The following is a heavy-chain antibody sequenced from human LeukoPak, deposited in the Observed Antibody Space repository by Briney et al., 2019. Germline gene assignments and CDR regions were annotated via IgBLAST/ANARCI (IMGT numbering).Heavy chain of an antibody. Sequence: GESLKISCKASGDSLTNYWIGWVRQMPGKGLEWIGIIYPDDSDTRYSPSFQGQVTISADKSISTAYMPWSSLKASDTAMYYWAREETYYDYVWGSYRSGWFDPWGQGTLVTVSS. J-gene: IGHJ5*02. CDR3: AREETYYDYVWGSYRSGWFDP. D-gene: IGHD3-16*02. CDR1: GDSLTNYW. CDR2: IYPDDSDT. V-gene: IGHV5-51*01.